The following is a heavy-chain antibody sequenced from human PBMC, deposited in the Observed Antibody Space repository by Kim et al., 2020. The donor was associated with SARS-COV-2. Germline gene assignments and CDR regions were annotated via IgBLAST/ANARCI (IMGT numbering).Heavy chain of an antibody. Sequence: GGSLRLSCAASGFTFSSYSMNWVRQAPGKGLEWVSSISSSSSYIYYADSVKGRFTISRDNAKNSLYLQMNSLRAEDTAVYYCATEWLRQGYYYYGMDVWGQGTTVTVSS. D-gene: IGHD5-12*01. CDR3: ATEWLRQGYYYYGMDV. V-gene: IGHV3-21*01. J-gene: IGHJ6*02. CDR2: ISSSSSYI. CDR1: GFTFSSYS.